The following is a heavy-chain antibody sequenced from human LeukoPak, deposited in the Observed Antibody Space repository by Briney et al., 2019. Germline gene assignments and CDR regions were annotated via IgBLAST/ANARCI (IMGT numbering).Heavy chain of an antibody. CDR3: GAFIVGENWFDP. D-gene: IGHD1-26*01. CDR2: IYYSGST. J-gene: IGHJ5*02. CDR1: GGSVSSGSYY. Sequence: KASETLSLTCTVSGGSVSSGSYYWSWIRQPPGKGLEWIGYIYYSGSTNYNPSLKSRVTISVDTSKNQFSLKLSSVTAADTAVYYCGAFIVGENWFDPWGQGTLVTVSS. V-gene: IGHV4-61*01.